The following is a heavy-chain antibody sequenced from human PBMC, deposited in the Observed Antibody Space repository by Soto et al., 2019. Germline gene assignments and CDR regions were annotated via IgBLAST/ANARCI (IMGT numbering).Heavy chain of an antibody. D-gene: IGHD3-22*01. CDR1: GYSFTSYW. Sequence: LKISCKGSGYSFTSYWIGWVRQMPGKGLEWMGIIYPGDSDTRYSPSFQGQVTISADKSISTAYLQWSSLKASDTAMYYCARAPSLLRNWFDPWGQGTLVTVSS. V-gene: IGHV5-51*01. CDR2: IYPGDSDT. CDR3: ARAPSLLRNWFDP. J-gene: IGHJ5*02.